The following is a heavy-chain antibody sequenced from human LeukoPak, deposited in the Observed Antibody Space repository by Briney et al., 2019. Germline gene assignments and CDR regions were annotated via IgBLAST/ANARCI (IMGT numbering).Heavy chain of an antibody. V-gene: IGHV4-59*05. D-gene: IGHD1-26*01. CDR2: IYYSGST. CDR1: GGSISSSY. Sequence: SETLSLTCTVSGGSISSSYWNWIRQPAGKGLDWIGGIYYSGSTYYNPSLKSRVTISVDTSKNQFSLKLSSVTAADTAVYYCARRKVGAPPPPLRAAPNFDYWGQGTLVTVSS. J-gene: IGHJ4*02. CDR3: ARRKVGAPPPPLRAAPNFDY.